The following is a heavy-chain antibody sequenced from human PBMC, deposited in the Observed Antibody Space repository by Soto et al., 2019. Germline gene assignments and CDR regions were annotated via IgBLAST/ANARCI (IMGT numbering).Heavy chain of an antibody. D-gene: IGHD6-19*01. CDR2: IYYSGST. CDR3: ARYQQWPASDAFDI. J-gene: IGHJ3*02. V-gene: IGHV4-59*01. CDR1: GGSISSYY. Sequence: QVQLQESGPGLVKPSETLSLTCTVSGGSISSYYWSWIRQPPGKGLEWIGYIYYSGSTNYNPSLKSRVTISVDTSKNQFSLKLSSVTAADTAVYYCARYQQWPASDAFDIWGQGTMVTVSS.